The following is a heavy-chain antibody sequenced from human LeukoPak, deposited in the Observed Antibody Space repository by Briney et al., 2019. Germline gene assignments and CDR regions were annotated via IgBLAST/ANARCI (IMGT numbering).Heavy chain of an antibody. CDR1: GFTFSSYS. D-gene: IGHD1-7*01. J-gene: IGHJ4*02. CDR2: ISSSSSTI. CDR3: ARDRMELDY. Sequence: QAGGSLRLSCAASGFTFSSYSMNWVRQAPGKGLEWVSYISSSSSTIYYADSVKGRFTISRDNAKNSLYLQMNSLRAEDTAVYYCARDRMELDYWGQGTLVTVSS. V-gene: IGHV3-48*01.